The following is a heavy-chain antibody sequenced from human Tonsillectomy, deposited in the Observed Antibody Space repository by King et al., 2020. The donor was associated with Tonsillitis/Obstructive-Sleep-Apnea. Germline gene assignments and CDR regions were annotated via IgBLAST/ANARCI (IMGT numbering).Heavy chain of an antibody. CDR2: INPNSGGT. V-gene: IGHV1-2*06. Sequence: VQLVESETEVKKPGASVKVSCKASEYTFTGYYIHWVRQAPGQGLEWMGRINPNSGGTNYAQKFQGRVTMTRDTSISTAYMELSRLKSDDTAVYYCARDSCSSTSCYEGYWGQGTLGSVSS. J-gene: IGHJ4*02. CDR1: EYTFTGYY. D-gene: IGHD2-2*01. CDR3: ARDSCSSTSCYEGY.